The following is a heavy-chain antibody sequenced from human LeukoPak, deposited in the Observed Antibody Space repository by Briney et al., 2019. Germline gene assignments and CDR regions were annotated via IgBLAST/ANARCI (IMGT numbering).Heavy chain of an antibody. Sequence: SQTLSLTCTVSGGSISSGSYYWSWIRQPAGRGLEWIGRIYTSGSTNYNPSLKSRVTISVDTSKNQFSLKLSSVTAADTAVYYCARDFEGYCSSTSCLRSDAFDIWGQGTMVTVSS. CDR1: GGSISSGSYY. CDR2: IYTSGST. V-gene: IGHV4-61*02. CDR3: ARDFEGYCSSTSCLRSDAFDI. J-gene: IGHJ3*02. D-gene: IGHD2-2*01.